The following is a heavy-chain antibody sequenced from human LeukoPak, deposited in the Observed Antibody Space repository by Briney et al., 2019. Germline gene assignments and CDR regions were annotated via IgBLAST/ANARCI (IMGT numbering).Heavy chain of an antibody. CDR2: IYYSGST. V-gene: IGHV4-28*01. CDR1: GYSISSSNW. J-gene: IGHJ5*02. Sequence: SDTLSLTCAVSGYSISSSNWWGWIRQPPGKGLEWIGYIYYSGSTYYNPSLKSRVTISVDTSKNQFSLKLSSVTAADTAVYYCARWDDFWSGYYKNNWFDPWGQGTLVTVSS. D-gene: IGHD3-3*01. CDR3: ARWDDFWSGYYKNNWFDP.